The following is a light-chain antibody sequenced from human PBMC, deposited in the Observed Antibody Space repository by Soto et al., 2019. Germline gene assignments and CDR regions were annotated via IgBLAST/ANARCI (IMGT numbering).Light chain of an antibody. Sequence: QAVVTQEPSLTVSPGGTVTLTCCSSTGAVTSGHYTYWFQQKRGPAPRTLIYDTRNKHSWTPARFSCYLLGCKAALTRSGEQHDDEAEYYCLLAYSGDRKVFGGGTKLTVL. J-gene: IGLJ2*01. V-gene: IGLV7-46*01. CDR1: TGAVTSGHY. CDR2: DTR. CDR3: LLAYSGDRKV.